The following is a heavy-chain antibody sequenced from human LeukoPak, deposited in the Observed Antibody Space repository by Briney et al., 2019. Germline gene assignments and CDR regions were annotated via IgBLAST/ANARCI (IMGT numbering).Heavy chain of an antibody. CDR2: FDPEDGET. Sequence: HWASVKVSCKVSGYTLTELSMHWVRQAPGKGLEWMGGFDPEDGETIYAQKFQGRVTMTEDTSTDTAYMELSSLRSEGTAVYYCATDILTGHVGFDYWGQGTLVTVSS. CDR3: ATDILTGHVGFDY. D-gene: IGHD3-9*01. CDR1: GYTLTELS. V-gene: IGHV1-24*01. J-gene: IGHJ4*02.